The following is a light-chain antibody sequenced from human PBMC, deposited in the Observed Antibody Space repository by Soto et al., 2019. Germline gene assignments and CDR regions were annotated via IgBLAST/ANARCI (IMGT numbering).Light chain of an antibody. CDR2: DIF. J-gene: IGKJ2*01. Sequence: EIVLTQSPGTLSLSPGERATLSCRASQSVGSDLAWYQQKPGQAPGLVIYDIFTRATGVPTRISGSGSGTEFTVTISSLQSEDFAIYYCQQYDIWPPYTFGQGTKVDIK. V-gene: IGKV3D-15*01. CDR3: QQYDIWPPYT. CDR1: QSVGSD.